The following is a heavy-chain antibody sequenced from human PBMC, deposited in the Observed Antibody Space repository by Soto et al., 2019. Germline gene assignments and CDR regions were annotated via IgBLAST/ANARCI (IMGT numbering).Heavy chain of an antibody. CDR3: VKGYSSSWYVWFDY. V-gene: IGHV3-64D*06. CDR2: ISSSGGTT. D-gene: IGHD6-13*01. Sequence: GWSLRHSCSASGFTFRNSAMLWVRQASGNGLEYVSAISSSGGTTYYADSVKGRFTISRDNSKNTLYLQLSSLRPEDTAVYYCVKGYSSSWYVWFDYWGQGTLVTVSS. CDR1: GFTFRNSA. J-gene: IGHJ4*02.